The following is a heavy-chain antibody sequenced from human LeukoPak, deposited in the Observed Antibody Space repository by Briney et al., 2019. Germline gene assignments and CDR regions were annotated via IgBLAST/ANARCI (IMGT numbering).Heavy chain of an antibody. CDR3: ARVIPFGYDSSGYYYFDY. V-gene: IGHV4-59*01. J-gene: IGHJ4*02. Sequence: PSETLSLTCTVSGGSIDTYYWNWIRQPPGKGLEWIGYVFHTGSTNYNPSLKSRVTISVDTSKNQFSLKLSSVTAADTAVYYCARVIPFGYDSSGYYYFDYWGQGTLVTVSS. D-gene: IGHD3-22*01. CDR2: VFHTGST. CDR1: GGSIDTYY.